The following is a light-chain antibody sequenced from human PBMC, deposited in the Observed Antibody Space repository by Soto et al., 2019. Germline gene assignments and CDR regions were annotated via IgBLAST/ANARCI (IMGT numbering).Light chain of an antibody. J-gene: IGKJ2*01. V-gene: IGKV3-20*01. CDR3: QQYAGSPRT. CDR2: DAY. CDR1: QSVSSNF. Sequence: ELVLTQSPGTLSLSPGYTATLSCRASQSVSSNFLAWYQHKPGQAPRRLLHDAYSPATGIPDRFSCSGSDRDFTLTISRLEPEDFAVYYCQQYAGSPRTFGQGTKLEIK.